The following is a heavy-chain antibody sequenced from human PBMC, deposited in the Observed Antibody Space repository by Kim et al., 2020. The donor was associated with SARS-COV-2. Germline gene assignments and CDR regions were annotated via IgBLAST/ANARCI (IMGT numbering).Heavy chain of an antibody. V-gene: IGHV1-8*01. CDR1: GYTFTSYD. J-gene: IGHJ3*01. Sequence: ASVKVSCKASGYTFTSYDINWVRQATGQGLEWMGWMNPNSANTGYAQKFQGRVTMTRNTSISTAYMELKSLRSEDTAVYYCARVREPPITFCNDGNCYSSSPGVFDLWGQGTRVTVSS. D-gene: IGHD2-15*01. CDR3: ARVREPPITFCNDGNCYSSSPGVFDL. CDR2: MNPNSANT.